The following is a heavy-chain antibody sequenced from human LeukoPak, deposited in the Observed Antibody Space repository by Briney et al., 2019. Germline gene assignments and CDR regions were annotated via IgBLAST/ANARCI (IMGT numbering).Heavy chain of an antibody. J-gene: IGHJ6*02. V-gene: IGHV3-11*05. Sequence: GGSLRLSCAASGFTLSDYYMSWIRQAPGKGLEWVSYIGGSSSHTDYADSVKGRFTVSRDNAKNSLYLQMSSLRDEDKAVYYCARDGKSVAGAIYYYGIDVWGQGTTVTVSS. D-gene: IGHD6-19*01. CDR2: IGGSSSHT. CDR3: ARDGKSVAGAIYYYGIDV. CDR1: GFTLSDYY.